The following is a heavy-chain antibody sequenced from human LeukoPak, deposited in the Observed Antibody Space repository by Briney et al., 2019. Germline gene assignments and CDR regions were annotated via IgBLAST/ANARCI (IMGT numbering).Heavy chain of an antibody. J-gene: IGHJ4*02. CDR2: ISYDGSNK. CDR1: GFTFSSYA. Sequence: GGSLRLSCAASGFTFSSYAMHWVRQAPGKGLEWVAVISYDGSNKYYADSVKGRFTISRDNSKNTLYLQMNSLRAEDTAVYYCARDYSSSPNFSFFGYWGQGTLVTVSS. CDR3: ARDYSSSPNFSFFGY. D-gene: IGHD6-6*01. V-gene: IGHV3-30-3*01.